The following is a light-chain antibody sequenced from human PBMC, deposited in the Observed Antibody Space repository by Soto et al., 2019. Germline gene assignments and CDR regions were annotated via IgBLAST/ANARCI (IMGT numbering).Light chain of an antibody. Sequence: QSVLTQPPSVSAAPGQTVTISCSGSGSNIGSNSVSWYQQVPGTAPKLLLYDNNKRPSGIPDRFFGSKSGTSASLAISGLRSEDEGDYYCASWDGGLSGFFGGGTKLTVL. CDR3: ASWDGGLSGF. CDR2: DNN. V-gene: IGLV1-51*01. CDR1: GSNIGSNS. J-gene: IGLJ2*01.